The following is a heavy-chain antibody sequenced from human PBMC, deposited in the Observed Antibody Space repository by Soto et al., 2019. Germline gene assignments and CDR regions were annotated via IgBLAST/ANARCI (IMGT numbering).Heavy chain of an antibody. CDR2: ISSSSSYI. CDR3: ARDAYSSSWYASNWFDP. D-gene: IGHD6-13*01. Sequence: LRLSCAASGFTFSSYSMNWVRQAPGKGLEWVSSISSSSSYIYYADSVKGRFTISRDNAKNSLYLQMNSLRAEDTAVYYCARDAYSSSWYASNWFDPWGQGTLVTVSS. CDR1: GFTFSSYS. J-gene: IGHJ5*02. V-gene: IGHV3-21*01.